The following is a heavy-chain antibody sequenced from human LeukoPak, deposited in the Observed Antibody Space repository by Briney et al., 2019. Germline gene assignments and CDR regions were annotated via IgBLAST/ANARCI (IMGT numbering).Heavy chain of an antibody. Sequence: SETLSLTCTVPGGSISSYYWSWIRQPPGKGLEWIGYIYYSGSTNYNPSLKSRVTISVDTSKNQFSLKLSSVTAADTAVYYCARVKDYYGSGSYYNVPGLSDAFDIWGQGTMVTVSS. CDR2: IYYSGST. V-gene: IGHV4-59*01. CDR3: ARVKDYYGSGSYYNVPGLSDAFDI. CDR1: GGSISSYY. J-gene: IGHJ3*02. D-gene: IGHD3-10*01.